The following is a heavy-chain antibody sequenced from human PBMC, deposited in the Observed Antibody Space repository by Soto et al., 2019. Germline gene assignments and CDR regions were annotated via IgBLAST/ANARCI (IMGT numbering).Heavy chain of an antibody. J-gene: IGHJ6*03. CDR2: IYYSGST. D-gene: IGHD2-2*01. V-gene: IGHV4-31*03. CDR1: GGSISSGGYY. Sequence: QVQLQESGPGLVKPSQTLSLTCTVSGGSISSGGYYWSWIRQHPGKGLEWIGYIYYSGSTYYNPSLKSRVTLSVETSKNQFSLKLSCVTAADTAVYYCARKRRYCSSTSCQHYYYYYYMDGWGKGTTVNVSS. CDR3: ARKRRYCSSTSCQHYYYYYYMDG.